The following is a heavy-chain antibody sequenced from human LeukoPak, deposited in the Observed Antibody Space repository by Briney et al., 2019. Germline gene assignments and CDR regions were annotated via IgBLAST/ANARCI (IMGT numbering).Heavy chain of an antibody. Sequence: PSQTLSLTCTVSGGSISSGGYYWSWIRQPPGKGLEWIGYIYHSGSTYYNPSLKSRVTISVDRSKNQFSLKLSSVTAADTAVYYCAREMSSSWYGYWGQGTLVTVSS. CDR3: AREMSSSWYGY. D-gene: IGHD6-13*01. CDR1: GGSISSGGYY. V-gene: IGHV4-30-2*01. J-gene: IGHJ4*02. CDR2: IYHSGST.